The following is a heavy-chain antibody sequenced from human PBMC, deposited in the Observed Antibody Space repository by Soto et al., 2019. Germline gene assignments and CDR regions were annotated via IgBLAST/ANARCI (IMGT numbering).Heavy chain of an antibody. CDR2: ISSSGSTI. CDR3: ARAGENYYDSSGYGVWYYYGMDV. D-gene: IGHD3-22*01. CDR1: GFTFSDYY. V-gene: IGHV3-11*01. J-gene: IGHJ6*02. Sequence: GGSLRLSCAASGFTFSDYYMSWIRQAPGKGLEWVSYISSSGSTIYYADSVKGRFTISRDNAKNSLYLQMNSLRAEDTAVYYCARAGENYYDSSGYGVWYYYGMDVWGQGTTVTV.